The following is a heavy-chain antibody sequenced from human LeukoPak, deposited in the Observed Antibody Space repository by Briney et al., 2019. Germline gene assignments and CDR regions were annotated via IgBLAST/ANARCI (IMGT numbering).Heavy chain of an antibody. V-gene: IGHV3-23*01. CDR1: GFTFSSYA. CDR3: AKETIDCSSTSCYDWFDP. CDR2: ISGSGGST. J-gene: IGHJ5*02. Sequence: GGSLRLSCAASGFTFSSYAMSWVRQAPGKGLEWASAISGSGGSTYYADSVKGRFTISRDNSKNTLYLQMNSLRAEDTAVYYCAKETIDCSSTSCYDWFDPWGQGTLVTVSS. D-gene: IGHD2-2*01.